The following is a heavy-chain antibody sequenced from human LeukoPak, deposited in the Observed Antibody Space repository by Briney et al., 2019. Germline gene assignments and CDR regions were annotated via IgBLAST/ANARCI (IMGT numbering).Heavy chain of an antibody. CDR1: GYTFTGYY. V-gene: IGHV1-69*13. Sequence: SVKVSCKASGYTFTGYYMHWVRQAPGQGLEWMGGIIPIFGTANYAQKFQGRVTITADESTSTAYMELSSLRSEDTAVYYCARDDSGYGDNWFDPWGQGTLVTVSS. D-gene: IGHD5-12*01. CDR2: IIPIFGTA. J-gene: IGHJ5*02. CDR3: ARDDSGYGDNWFDP.